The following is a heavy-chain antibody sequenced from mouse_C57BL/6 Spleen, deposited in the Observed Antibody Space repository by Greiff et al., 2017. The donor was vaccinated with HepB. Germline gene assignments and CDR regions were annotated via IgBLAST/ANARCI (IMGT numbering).Heavy chain of an antibody. J-gene: IGHJ2*01. CDR2: IYPGSGST. CDR1: GYTFTSYW. Sequence: VQLQQSGAELVKPGASVKMSCKASGYTFTSYWITWVKQRPGQGLEWIGDIYPGSGSTNYNEKFKSTATLTVDTSSSTAYMQLSSLTSEDSAVYYCARKDNWDDFDYWGQGTTLTVSS. CDR3: ARKDNWDDFDY. D-gene: IGHD4-1*01. V-gene: IGHV1-55*01.